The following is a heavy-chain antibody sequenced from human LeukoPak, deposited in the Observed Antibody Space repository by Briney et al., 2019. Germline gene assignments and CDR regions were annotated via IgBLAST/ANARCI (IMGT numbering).Heavy chain of an antibody. Sequence: GGSLRLSCAASGFTFSSSAMSWVRQVPGKGLEWVSGISASGGSTYYADSLKGRFTISRDNSKNTLYLQMNSLRAEDTAVYYCARDRGGYNISVYYYDYFDYWGQGTLVTVSS. V-gene: IGHV3-23*01. CDR1: GFTFSSSA. CDR2: ISASGGST. D-gene: IGHD3-22*01. J-gene: IGHJ4*02. CDR3: ARDRGGYNISVYYYDYFDY.